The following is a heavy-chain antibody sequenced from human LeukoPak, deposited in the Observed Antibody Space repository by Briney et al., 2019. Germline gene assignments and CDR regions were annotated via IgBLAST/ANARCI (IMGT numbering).Heavy chain of an antibody. CDR3: ARGGIIDGDYLIHFDY. D-gene: IGHD4-17*01. Sequence: ASVKVSCKASGYTFTGYYMHWVRQAPGQGLEWMGWINPNSGGTNYAQKLQGRVTMTTDTSTSTAYMELRSLRSDDTAVYYCARGGIIDGDYLIHFDYWGQGTLVTVSS. CDR1: GYTFTGYY. CDR2: INPNSGGT. V-gene: IGHV1-2*02. J-gene: IGHJ4*02.